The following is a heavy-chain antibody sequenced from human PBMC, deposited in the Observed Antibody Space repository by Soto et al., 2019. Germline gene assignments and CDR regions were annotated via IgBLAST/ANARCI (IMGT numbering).Heavy chain of an antibody. CDR2: IYHSGST. Sequence: SETLSLTCAVSGGSISSSNWWSWVRQPPGKGLEWIGEIYHSGSTYYNPSLKSRVSISIDTSKNQFSLELSSVTAADTAVYFCATELRGYSYGPGDLSWGQGTLVTVSS. CDR1: GGSISSSNW. CDR3: ATELRGYSYGPGDLS. V-gene: IGHV4-4*02. J-gene: IGHJ5*02. D-gene: IGHD5-18*01.